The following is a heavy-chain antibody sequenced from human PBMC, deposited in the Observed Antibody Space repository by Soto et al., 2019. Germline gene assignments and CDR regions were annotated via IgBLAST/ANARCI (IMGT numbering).Heavy chain of an antibody. CDR2: MNPHTGET. D-gene: IGHD6-6*01. V-gene: IGHV1-8*02. CDR1: GYNFISSE. J-gene: IGHJ4*02. Sequence: QVQLVQSGAEVKKPGASVKVSCKTSGYNFISSEISWVRQAPGQGLELMGWMNPHTGETDATRKLQGRLTMTRNTSIYTAYLELSSLTSEDTAVYYCAKKHSGSSLAYCGQGSLVTVSS. CDR3: AKKHSGSSLAY.